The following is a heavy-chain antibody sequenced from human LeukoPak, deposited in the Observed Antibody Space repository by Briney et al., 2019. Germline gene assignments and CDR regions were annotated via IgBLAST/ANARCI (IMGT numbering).Heavy chain of an antibody. D-gene: IGHD3-16*02. CDR3: AKSPVRLRLGELSPPGDY. V-gene: IGHV1-3*01. CDR2: INAGNGNT. Sequence: ASVKVSCKASGYTFTSYAMPWVRQAPGQRLEWMGGINAGNGNTKYSQKFQGRVTITRDTSASTAYMELSSLRSEDTAVYYCAKSPVRLRLGELSPPGDYWGQGTLVTVSS. CDR1: GYTFTSYA. J-gene: IGHJ4*02.